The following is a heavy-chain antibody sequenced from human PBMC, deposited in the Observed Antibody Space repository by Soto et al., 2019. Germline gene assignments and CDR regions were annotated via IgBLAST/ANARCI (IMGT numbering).Heavy chain of an antibody. CDR2: IHPGGQTI. CDR1: GFTFSSSG. Sequence: PGGSLRLSCAASGFTFSSSGMYWVRQAPGKGLEWISYIHPGGQTIFYAESVKGRFTISRDNAKNSVYLQMNSLRAEDTAVYYCAKKFTVTPNDWFDPWGQGTLVTVSS. V-gene: IGHV3-48*03. CDR3: AKKFTVTPNDWFDP. D-gene: IGHD4-17*01. J-gene: IGHJ5*02.